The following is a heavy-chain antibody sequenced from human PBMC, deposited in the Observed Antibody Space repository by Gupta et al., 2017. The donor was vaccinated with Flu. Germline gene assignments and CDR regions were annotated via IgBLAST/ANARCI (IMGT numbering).Heavy chain of an antibody. CDR1: VFTFDDYG. CDR2: INWNGGST. V-gene: IGHV3-20*01. D-gene: IGHD3-10*01. CDR3: ARSANVYGSGSYLPNNWFDP. J-gene: IGHJ5*02. Sequence: EVQLVESGGGVVRPGGSLRLSCAASVFTFDDYGMSWVRQAPGKGLEWVSGINWNGGSTGYADSVKGRFTISRDNAKNSLYLQMNSLRAEDTALYHCARSANVYGSGSYLPNNWFDPWGQGTLVTVSS.